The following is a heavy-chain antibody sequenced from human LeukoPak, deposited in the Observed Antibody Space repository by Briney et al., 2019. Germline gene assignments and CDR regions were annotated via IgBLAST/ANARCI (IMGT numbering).Heavy chain of an antibody. D-gene: IGHD3-22*01. CDR2: IYPRDPDT. V-gene: IGHV5-51*01. CDR1: GYSFTSYW. J-gene: IGHJ4*01. Sequence: GESLKISCKGSGYSFTSYWIGWVRQMPGKGLEWMGIIYPRDPDTKYSPSFQGQVVISVDKSINTAYLQWSSLKASDTATYYCATQPPNYDSIGYYFFGHWGQGTLVTVSP. CDR3: ATQPPNYDSIGYYFFGH.